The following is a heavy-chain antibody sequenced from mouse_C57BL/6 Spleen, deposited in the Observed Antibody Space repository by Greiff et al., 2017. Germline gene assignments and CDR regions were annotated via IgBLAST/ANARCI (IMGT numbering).Heavy chain of an antibody. V-gene: IGHV5-17*01. J-gene: IGHJ3*01. Sequence: EVQRVESGGGLVKPGGSLKLSCAASGFTFSDYGMHWVRQAPEKGLEWVAYISSGSSTIYYADTVKGRFTISRDNAKNTLFLKMTRMRSEDTAMYYCARRLTAQGSWCAYWGQGSLVTVSA. CDR3: ARRLTAQGSWCAY. CDR1: GFTFSDYG. D-gene: IGHD3-2*02. CDR2: ISSGSSTI.